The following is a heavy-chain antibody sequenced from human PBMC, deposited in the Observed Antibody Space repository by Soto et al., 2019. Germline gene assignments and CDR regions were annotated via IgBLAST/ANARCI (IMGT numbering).Heavy chain of an antibody. CDR2: ITPGSGTA. Sequence: QVQLVQSGAEVKKPGSSVRVSCKASGGTFSSYAITWVRQAPGQGLEWVGEITPGSGTAKYAQRLQGRVTITADKSTSTTCKQLNSLRYEDTAVYYCAAPDTPGTRYVAPDGLDIWGQGTMVTVSS. D-gene: IGHD3-9*01. CDR3: AAPDTPGTRYVAPDGLDI. J-gene: IGHJ3*02. V-gene: IGHV1-69*06. CDR1: GGTFSSYA.